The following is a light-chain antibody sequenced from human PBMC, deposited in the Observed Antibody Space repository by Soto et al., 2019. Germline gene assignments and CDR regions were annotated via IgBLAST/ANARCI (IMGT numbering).Light chain of an antibody. CDR1: QDISKY. J-gene: IGKJ5*01. CDR2: AAS. V-gene: IGKV1-39*01. CDR3: QQSYSTPKGA. Sequence: DIQMTQSPSSLSASVGDRVTITCQARQDISKYLNWYQQKPGKAPKLLIYAASSLQSGVPSRFSGSGSGTDFTLTIGSLQPEDFATYYCQQSYSTPKGAFGQGTQQEIK.